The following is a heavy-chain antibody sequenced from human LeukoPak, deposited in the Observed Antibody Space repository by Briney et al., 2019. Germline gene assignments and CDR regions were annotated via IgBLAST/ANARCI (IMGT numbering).Heavy chain of an antibody. D-gene: IGHD1-26*01. Sequence: GGSLRLSCAASGFTFSSHGMNWVRQAPGKGLEWVSGIRGDGVTTYYADSVKGRFTISRDNSKNTLYLQMNSLRAEDTAVYYCAISSGSYDYWGQGTLVTVSS. V-gene: IGHV3-23*01. CDR2: IRGDGVTT. J-gene: IGHJ4*02. CDR1: GFTFSSHG. CDR3: AISSGSYDY.